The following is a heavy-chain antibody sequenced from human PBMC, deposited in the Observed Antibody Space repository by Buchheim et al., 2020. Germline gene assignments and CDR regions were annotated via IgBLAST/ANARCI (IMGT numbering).Heavy chain of an antibody. V-gene: IGHV4-39*01. D-gene: IGHD5-24*01. CDR1: GGSISTTTYY. J-gene: IGHJ4*02. CDR2: VHYTGTT. CDR3: ARHSDAYNFFDY. Sequence: QVQLKESGPGLLKPSETLSLTCTVSGGSISTTTYYWDWIRQPPGKGLEWIGNVHYTGTTYYNPSLKSRFTMSVDTSKNQFSLKLISVTAADTALYYCARHSDAYNFFDYWGQGTL.